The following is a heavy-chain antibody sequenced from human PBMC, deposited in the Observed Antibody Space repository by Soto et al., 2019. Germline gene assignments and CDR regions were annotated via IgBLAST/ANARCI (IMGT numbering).Heavy chain of an antibody. CDR2: IIPIFGTA. CDR3: ARDCSSTSCDTRNGMDV. V-gene: IGHV1-69*01. D-gene: IGHD2-2*02. Sequence: QVQLVQSGAEVKKPGSSVKVSCKASGGTFSSYAISWVRQAPGQGLEWMGGIIPIFGTANYAQKFQGRVTITADESTSTAYMELSSLRSEDTAVYYCARDCSSTSCDTRNGMDVWGQGTTVTVSS. CDR1: GGTFSSYA. J-gene: IGHJ6*02.